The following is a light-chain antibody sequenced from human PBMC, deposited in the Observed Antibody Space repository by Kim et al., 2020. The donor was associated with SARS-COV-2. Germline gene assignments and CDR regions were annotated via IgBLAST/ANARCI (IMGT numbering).Light chain of an antibody. Sequence: IQMTQSPSSLSASVGDGVTITCRASQGISNHLAWYQQKPGKAPKLLIYAASALQSGVPSRFSGSGSGTDFTVTISSLQPEDVATYYCQKYNSAPWTFGQGTKVEIK. J-gene: IGKJ1*01. CDR2: AAS. CDR3: QKYNSAPWT. V-gene: IGKV1-27*01. CDR1: QGISNH.